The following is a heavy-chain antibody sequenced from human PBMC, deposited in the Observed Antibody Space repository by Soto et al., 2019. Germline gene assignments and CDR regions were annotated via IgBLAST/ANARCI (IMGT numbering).Heavy chain of an antibody. J-gene: IGHJ4*02. Sequence: QVQLQESGPRLVSPSQTLSLTCTVSGGSISSAAYCWSWIRQSPDKGLEWIGHIYDGGTTYSSPSLKGRVTISADTPATPFSLKLSSVSAADTAVYYCARGPSGDKIDYWGQGIQVTVSS. CDR1: GGSISSAAYC. CDR3: ARGPSGDKIDY. CDR2: IYDGGTT. D-gene: IGHD7-27*01. V-gene: IGHV4-30-4*01.